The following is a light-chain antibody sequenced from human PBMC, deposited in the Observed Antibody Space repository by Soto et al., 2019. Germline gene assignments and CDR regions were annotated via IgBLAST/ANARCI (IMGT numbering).Light chain of an antibody. CDR1: GSDVGAYNY. V-gene: IGLV2-14*03. J-gene: IGLJ1*01. CDR2: DVT. CDR3: NSFTSSNTYV. Sequence: QSALTQPASVSGSLGQSITISCTGTGSDVGAYNYVTWYQHPPGKAPKLIIYDVTNRPSGVSNCFSGSKFGNTASLTISGLQAEDEADYYCNSFTSSNTYVFGTGTKVTVL.